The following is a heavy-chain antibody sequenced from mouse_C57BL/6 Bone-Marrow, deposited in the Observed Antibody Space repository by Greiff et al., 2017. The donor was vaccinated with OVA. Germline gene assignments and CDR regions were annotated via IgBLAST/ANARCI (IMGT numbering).Heavy chain of an antibody. CDR2: ISDGGSYT. J-gene: IGHJ3*01. CDR3: ARGL. Sequence: EVKLMESGGGLVKPGGSLKLSCPASGFTFSSYAMSWVRQTPEKRLEWVATISDGGSYTYYPDNVKGRFTISRDNAKNNLYLQMSHLKSEDTAMYYCARGLWGQGTLVTVSA. CDR1: GFTFSSYA. V-gene: IGHV5-4*03.